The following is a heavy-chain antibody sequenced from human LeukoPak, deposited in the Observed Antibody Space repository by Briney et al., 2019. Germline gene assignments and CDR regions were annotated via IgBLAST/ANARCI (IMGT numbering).Heavy chain of an antibody. J-gene: IGHJ5*02. D-gene: IGHD6-13*01. CDR3: ARGRYSSSWYDKGGWFDP. CDR1: GGSISSSSYY. Sequence: SETLSLTCNVSGGSISSSSYYWGWIRQPPGKGLEWIGIIYYSGSTYYNPSLKSRVTISVDTSKNQFSLNLSSVTAADTAVYYCARGRYSSSWYDKGGWFDPWGQGTLVSVSS. CDR2: IYYSGST. V-gene: IGHV4-39*07.